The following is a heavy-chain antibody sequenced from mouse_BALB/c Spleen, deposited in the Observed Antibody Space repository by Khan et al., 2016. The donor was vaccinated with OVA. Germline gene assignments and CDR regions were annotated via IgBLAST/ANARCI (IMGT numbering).Heavy chain of an antibody. V-gene: IGHV1-9*01. J-gene: IGHJ3*01. CDR1: GYTFSSYW. CDR3: ARKGEAGTGFAY. CDR2: ILPGSGST. D-gene: IGHD4-1*01. Sequence: VQLQQSGAELMKPGASVKISCKATGYTFSSYWIEWVKERPGHGLEWIGEILPGSGSTNYNEKFKGKATFTAETSSNTAYMQVSSLTSEDSAVYDCARKGEAGTGFAYWGQGTLVTVSA.